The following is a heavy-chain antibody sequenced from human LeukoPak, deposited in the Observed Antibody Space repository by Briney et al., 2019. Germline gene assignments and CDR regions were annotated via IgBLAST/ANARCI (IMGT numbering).Heavy chain of an antibody. V-gene: IGHV3-43*02. CDR1: GFTFDDYA. Sequence: GGSLRLSCVVSGFTFDDYAMHWVRHGPGKGLEWVCLISGDGDTTYNADSVKGRFTISRDNSKNSLYLQMNSLRTEDTALYYCAKDISGRHQSDAFDIWGQGTMVTVSS. CDR2: ISGDGDTT. J-gene: IGHJ3*02. CDR3: AKDISGRHQSDAFDI. D-gene: IGHD2/OR15-2a*01.